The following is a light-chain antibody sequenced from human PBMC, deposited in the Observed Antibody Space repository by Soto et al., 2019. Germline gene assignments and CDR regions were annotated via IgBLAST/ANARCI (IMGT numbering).Light chain of an antibody. Sequence: EIVMTQSPATLSLSPGARAPLSCRASQSVSSYLAWYPQKPGQAPRLLIYDASNRATGIPARFSGSGSGTDFTLTISSLEPEDFAVYYCQERSKWPFLTFGGGTKVDI. CDR1: QSVSSY. J-gene: IGKJ4*01. CDR3: QERSKWPFLT. V-gene: IGKV3-11*01. CDR2: DAS.